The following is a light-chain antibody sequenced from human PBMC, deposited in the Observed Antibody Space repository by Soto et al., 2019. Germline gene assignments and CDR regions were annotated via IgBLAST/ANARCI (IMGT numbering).Light chain of an antibody. J-gene: IGKJ3*01. Sequence: DIQMTQSPSSLSASVGDRVTITCRASQGIENLLGWYQQKPGKAPKRLMYAASTLESGVPSRFSGSGSGTEFALTISSLQPEDFATYYCQQQHNFPFTFGRGTKVDIK. CDR2: AAS. V-gene: IGKV1-17*01. CDR3: QQQHNFPFT. CDR1: QGIENL.